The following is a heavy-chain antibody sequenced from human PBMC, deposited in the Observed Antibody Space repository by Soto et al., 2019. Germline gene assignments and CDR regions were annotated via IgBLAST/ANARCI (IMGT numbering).Heavy chain of an antibody. V-gene: IGHV4-31*03. CDR1: GGSISSGGYY. Sequence: QVQLQESGPGLVKPSQTLSLTCTVSGGSISSGGYYWSWIRQHPGKGLEWIGYIYYSGSTYYNPSLKSRVTISVDTSKNHFPLKLSSVTAADTAVYYCARAPRFWHAFDIWGQGTMVTVSS. CDR3: ARAPRFWHAFDI. CDR2: IYYSGST. J-gene: IGHJ3*02.